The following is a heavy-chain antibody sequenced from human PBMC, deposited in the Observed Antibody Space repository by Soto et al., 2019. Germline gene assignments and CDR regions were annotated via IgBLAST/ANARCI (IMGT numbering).Heavy chain of an antibody. D-gene: IGHD3-22*01. Sequence: ASVKVSGKASGYTFTSYGISWVRRAPGQGLEWMGWLSAYTGNTNYSQKLQGRVTMTTDTSTSTAYMELRSLRSDDTAVYYCARDGWYYYDSSGYPNWFDPWG. CDR3: ARDGWYYYDSSGYPNWFDP. CDR2: LSAYTGNT. J-gene: IGHJ5*02. CDR1: GYTFTSYG. V-gene: IGHV1-18*01.